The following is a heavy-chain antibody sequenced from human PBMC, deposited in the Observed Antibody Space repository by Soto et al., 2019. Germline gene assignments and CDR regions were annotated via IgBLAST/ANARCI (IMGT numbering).Heavy chain of an antibody. CDR2: ISGSGGST. V-gene: IGHV3-23*01. CDR1: GFTFSSYA. CDR3: AKTLNTMIVVVTKTPFDY. J-gene: IGHJ4*02. D-gene: IGHD3-22*01. Sequence: GGSLRLSCAASGFTFSSYAMSWVRQAPGKGLEWVSAISGSGGSTYYADSVKGRFTISRDNSKNTLYLQMNGLKAEDTAVYYCAKTLNTMIVVVTKTPFDYWGQGTLVTVSS.